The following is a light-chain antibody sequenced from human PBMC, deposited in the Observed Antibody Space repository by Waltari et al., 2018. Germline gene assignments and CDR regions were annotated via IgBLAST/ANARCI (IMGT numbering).Light chain of an antibody. J-gene: IGKJ1*01. CDR1: ESVSTN. Sequence: EIVVTQSPATLSLSPGERATLSCRASESVSTNGAWYQQKPGQPPRLLIYDASTRATGIPARFSGSGSGTEFTLSISSLQSEDFAVYYCHQYKNWPPWTFGQGTKVEIK. CDR3: HQYKNWPPWT. CDR2: DAS. V-gene: IGKV3-15*01.